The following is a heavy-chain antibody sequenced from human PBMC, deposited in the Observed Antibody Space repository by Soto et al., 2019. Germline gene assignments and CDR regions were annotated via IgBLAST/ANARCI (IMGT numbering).Heavy chain of an antibody. CDR1: GYTFTSYD. J-gene: IGHJ3*02. Sequence: ASVKVSCKASGYTFTSYDINWVRQATGQGLEWMGWMNPNSGNTGYAQKFQGRVTMTRNTSISTAYMELSSLRYEDTAVYYCARFYYDSSGSPAPFYAFDIWGQGTMVTVPS. CDR2: MNPNSGNT. V-gene: IGHV1-8*01. CDR3: ARFYYDSSGSPAPFYAFDI. D-gene: IGHD3-22*01.